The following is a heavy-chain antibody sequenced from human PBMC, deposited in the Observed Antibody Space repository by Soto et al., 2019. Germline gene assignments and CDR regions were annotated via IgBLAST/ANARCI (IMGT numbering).Heavy chain of an antibody. CDR3: AGEAPGSGMHY. V-gene: IGHV4-34*01. Sequence: QVQLQQWGAGLLKPSETLSLSCAVYGGSFSAYYWSWIRQPPGKGLEWIGEINHSGSTNYNPSLKSRVTISVDTSKNQCSLKLSSVTAADTALYYCAGEAPGSGMHYWGQGTLVTVSS. CDR1: GGSFSAYY. D-gene: IGHD3-10*01. CDR2: INHSGST. J-gene: IGHJ4*02.